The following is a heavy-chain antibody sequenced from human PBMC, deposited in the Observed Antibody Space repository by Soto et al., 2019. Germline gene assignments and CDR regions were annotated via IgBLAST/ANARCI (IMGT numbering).Heavy chain of an antibody. J-gene: IGHJ5*02. Sequence: SVKVSCKASGYRFTNHGISWVRQAPGQGLEWMGWISGNDGKTKYARKFQGRVTMTTDTSTSTAYMEMNSLRHDDTAVYYCARLTEYSGNWFDPWRQGNLVTGPS. V-gene: IGHV1-18*01. CDR3: ARLTEYSGNWFDP. CDR1: GYRFTNHG. CDR2: ISGNDGKT. D-gene: IGHD5-18*01.